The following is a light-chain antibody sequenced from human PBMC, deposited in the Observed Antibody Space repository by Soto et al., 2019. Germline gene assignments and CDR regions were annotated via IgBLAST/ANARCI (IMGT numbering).Light chain of an antibody. CDR3: QSYDSTLIGGV. CDR2: VNN. Sequence: QSVLTQPPSVSGAPGQRVTISCTGTSSNIGAGYDVHWYQHLPGTAPKLLISVNNNRPSGVPDRFSGSKSGSSASLAITGLQGEDEAEYFCQSYDSTLIGGVFGGGTKLTVL. V-gene: IGLV1-40*01. J-gene: IGLJ3*02. CDR1: SSNIGAGYD.